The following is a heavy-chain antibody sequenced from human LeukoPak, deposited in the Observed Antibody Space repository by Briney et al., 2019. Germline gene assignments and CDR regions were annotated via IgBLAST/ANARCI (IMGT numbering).Heavy chain of an antibody. J-gene: IGHJ5*02. CDR3: SGAGTAVATDWFDP. Sequence: SETLSLTCTVSGGSLSSYYWSWIRQPPGKGLEWIGYIYYSGSTNYNPSLKNRVTISVDTSRNQFSLKLSAVTAADTAVYYWSGAGTAVATDWFDPWGQGTLVTVSS. V-gene: IGHV4-59*01. CDR2: IYYSGST. D-gene: IGHD6-19*01. CDR1: GGSLSSYY.